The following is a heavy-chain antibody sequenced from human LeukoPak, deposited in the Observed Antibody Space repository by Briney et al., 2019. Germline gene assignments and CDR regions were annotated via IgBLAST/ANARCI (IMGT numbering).Heavy chain of an antibody. V-gene: IGHV1-2*02. J-gene: IGHJ4*02. Sequence: ASVTVSFTSSVYTFTINYIHWVRQAPGQGLEWMGLINPNSGGTNYAQKFQGRVTLTKDTSITTGYMELSSLRSDDTAVYYCARDLSGSYDYWGQGTLVTVSS. CDR2: INPNSGGT. CDR1: VYTFTINY. D-gene: IGHD1-26*01. CDR3: ARDLSGSYDY.